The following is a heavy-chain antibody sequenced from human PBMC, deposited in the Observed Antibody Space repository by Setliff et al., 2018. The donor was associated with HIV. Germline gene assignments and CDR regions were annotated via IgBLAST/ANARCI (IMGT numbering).Heavy chain of an antibody. CDR1: GYNFVGYG. Sequence: ASVKVSCKASGYNFVGYGINWLRQAPGQGLEWMGWINTYNGNTKYGQKFQGSVTMTTDTSTSTVYMELRNLRSDGTAVYFCARGGPARVALLYWFDPWGQGTLVTVS. J-gene: IGHJ5*02. D-gene: IGHD2-21*01. V-gene: IGHV1-18*01. CDR3: ARGGPARVALLYWFDP. CDR2: INTYNGNT.